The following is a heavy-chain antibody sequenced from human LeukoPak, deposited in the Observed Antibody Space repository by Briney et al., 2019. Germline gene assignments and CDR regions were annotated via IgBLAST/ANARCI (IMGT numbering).Heavy chain of an antibody. D-gene: IGHD3-10*01. V-gene: IGHV3-48*04. CDR1: GFTFSSYS. J-gene: IGHJ4*02. Sequence: GGSLRLSCAGSGFTFSSYSMNWVRQAPGKGLEWVSYISSSGYSIDSADSVKARFSIYRDNAKNSLYLQMNSLRAEDTAVYYCARVRYGSESYYSFDYWGQGTLVTVSS. CDR3: ARVRYGSESYYSFDY. CDR2: ISSSGYSI.